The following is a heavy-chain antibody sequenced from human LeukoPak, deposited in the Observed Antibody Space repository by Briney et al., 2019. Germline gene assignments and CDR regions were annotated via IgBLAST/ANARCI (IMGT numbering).Heavy chain of an antibody. V-gene: IGHV4-59*08. Sequence: SETLSLTCTVSGGSISSYYWSWIRQPPGKGLEWIGYIYYSGSTNYSPSLKSRVTISVDTSNNQFSLTLSSVTAADTAVYYCARLNSASATPNFDYWGQGTLVTVSS. CDR2: IYYSGST. CDR1: GGSISSYY. CDR3: ARLNSASATPNFDY. J-gene: IGHJ4*02. D-gene: IGHD2-8*01.